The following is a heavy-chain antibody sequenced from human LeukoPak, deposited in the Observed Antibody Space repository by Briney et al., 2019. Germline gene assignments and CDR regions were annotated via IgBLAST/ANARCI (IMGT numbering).Heavy chain of an antibody. V-gene: IGHV4-30-4*01. D-gene: IGHD3-22*01. J-gene: IGHJ4*02. Sequence: KASQTLSLTCTVSGGSISSGDYYWSWIRQPPGKGLEWIGYIYYSGSTYYNPSLKSRVTISVDTCKNQFSLKLSSVTAADTAVYYCARCDHYDSSGYLYYFDYWGQGTLVTVSS. CDR2: IYYSGST. CDR1: GGSISSGDYY. CDR3: ARCDHYDSSGYLYYFDY.